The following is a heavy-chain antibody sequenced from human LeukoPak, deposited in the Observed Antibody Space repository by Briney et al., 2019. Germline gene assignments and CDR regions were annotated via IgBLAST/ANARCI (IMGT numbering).Heavy chain of an antibody. J-gene: IGHJ4*02. D-gene: IGHD6-19*01. V-gene: IGHV4-59*01. CDR1: GGSISSYY. CDR3: ARVYSSGWYYFDY. CDR2: IYYSGST. Sequence: PSETLSLTCTVSGGSISSYYWSWTRQPPGKGLEWIGYIYYSGSTNYDPSLKSRVTISVDTSKNQFSLKLSSVTAGDTAVYYCARVYSSGWYYFDYWGQGTLVTVSS.